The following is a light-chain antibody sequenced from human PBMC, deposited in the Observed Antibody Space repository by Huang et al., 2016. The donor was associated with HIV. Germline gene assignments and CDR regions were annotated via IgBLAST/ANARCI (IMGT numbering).Light chain of an antibody. CDR3: QQYYTYPYI. CDR2: AAS. Sequence: AIRITQSPSSLSASTGDRVTITCRASQGISSYLAWYQQKPGKAPKLLIYAASTLQSWAPSRFSGSGSGTDFTLTISCLQSEDFATYYCQQYYTYPYIFGQGTKLEIK. CDR1: QGISSY. J-gene: IGKJ2*01. V-gene: IGKV1-8*01.